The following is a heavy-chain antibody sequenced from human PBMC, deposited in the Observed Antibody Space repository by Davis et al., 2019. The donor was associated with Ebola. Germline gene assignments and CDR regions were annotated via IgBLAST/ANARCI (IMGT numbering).Heavy chain of an antibody. D-gene: IGHD3-16*01. CDR2: LRYDGGYE. V-gene: IGHV3-30*02. CDR3: VRDYNDGIGRFDY. CDR1: GSTSSDYI. J-gene: IGHJ4*02. Sequence: GGPLRLSFPPPGSTSSDYIMHWVRQAPGKGLDWLALLRYDGGYEQYPDSVKGRFTISRDNSKNTLYLQMNSLRLEDTAVYYCVRDYNDGIGRFDYWGQGTLVTVSS.